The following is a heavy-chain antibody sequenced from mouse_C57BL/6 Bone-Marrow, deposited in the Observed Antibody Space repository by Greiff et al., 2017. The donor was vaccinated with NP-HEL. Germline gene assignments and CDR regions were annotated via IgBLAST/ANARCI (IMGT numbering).Heavy chain of an antibody. CDR2: IDPSDSYT. Sequence: QVQLQQPGAELVMPGASVKLSCKASGYTFTSYWMHWVKQRPGQGLEWIGEIDPSDSYTHYNQKFKGTSNLTVEKSSSTAYMQLSSLTSEDSAVYYCARGSGYDYGFDYWGQGTTLTVSS. J-gene: IGHJ2*01. V-gene: IGHV1-69*01. CDR1: GYTFTSYW. CDR3: ARGSGYDYGFDY. D-gene: IGHD2-4*01.